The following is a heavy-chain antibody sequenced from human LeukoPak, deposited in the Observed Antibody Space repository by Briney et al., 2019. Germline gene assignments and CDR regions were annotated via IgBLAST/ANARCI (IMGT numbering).Heavy chain of an antibody. CDR3: AHRNSDYRAFDI. V-gene: IGHV2-5*01. D-gene: IGHD4-11*01. Sequence: SGPTLVKPTQTLTLACTFSGFSLSTSGMYVGWIRQPPGKALEWLALIYWNDDKRYSPSLKSRLTITKDTSKNQVVLTMTNMDPVDTATYYCAHRNSDYRAFDIWGQGTMVTVSS. J-gene: IGHJ3*02. CDR2: IYWNDDK. CDR1: GFSLSTSGMY.